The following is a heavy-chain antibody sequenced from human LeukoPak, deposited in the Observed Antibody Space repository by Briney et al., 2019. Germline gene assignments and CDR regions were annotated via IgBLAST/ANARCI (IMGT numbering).Heavy chain of an antibody. Sequence: PGGSLRLSCAASRFAFSSHAMTWVRQAPGKGLEWVSSISGSSEKTYYADSVKGRFTISRDSSQKILNLQMNNLRVEDTAIYYCARGSTYDFWSGDALDVWGQGTMVTVAS. CDR2: ISGSSEKT. CDR3: ARGSTYDFWSGDALDV. D-gene: IGHD3-3*01. J-gene: IGHJ3*01. V-gene: IGHV3-23*01. CDR1: RFAFSSHA.